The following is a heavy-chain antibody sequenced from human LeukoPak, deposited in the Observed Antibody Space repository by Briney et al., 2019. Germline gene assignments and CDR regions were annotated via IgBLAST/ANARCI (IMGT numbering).Heavy chain of an antibody. CDR1: GHTFTNYH. Sequence: GASVKVSCKASGHTFTNYHMHWVRQAPGQGLEWMGIINPSGSSTSYARKFQGRVTMTRDTSTSTVYMELSSLRSDDTAAYYCARDGATTSNLVYFDYWGQGTLVTVSS. J-gene: IGHJ4*02. V-gene: IGHV1-46*01. CDR2: INPSGSST. D-gene: IGHD1-26*01. CDR3: ARDGATTSNLVYFDY.